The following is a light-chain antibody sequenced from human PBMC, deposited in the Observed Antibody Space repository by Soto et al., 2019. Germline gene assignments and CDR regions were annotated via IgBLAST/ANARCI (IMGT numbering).Light chain of an antibody. V-gene: IGKV3-15*01. Sequence: EIMMTQSPAALSVSPVERVTLSCRARQSISNTLAWYQQRPGQAPRLLIYHASTRATGIPARFSGSGSGTEFSLTISSLQSEDFSVYHCQQYNKWPLTFGGGTKVEIK. J-gene: IGKJ4*01. CDR1: QSISNT. CDR3: QQYNKWPLT. CDR2: HAS.